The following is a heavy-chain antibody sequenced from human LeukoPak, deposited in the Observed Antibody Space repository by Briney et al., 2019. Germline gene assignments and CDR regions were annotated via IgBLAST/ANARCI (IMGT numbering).Heavy chain of an antibody. J-gene: IGHJ1*01. V-gene: IGHV3-21*01. Sequence: PGGSLRLSCAASGFTFSSYSMNWVRQAPGKGLEWVSSISSSSSYIYYADSVKGRFTISRDNAKNSLYLQMNSLRAEDTAVYYCAKNGVTMVRGVSQHWGQGTLVTVSS. CDR2: ISSSSSYI. CDR1: GFTFSSYS. CDR3: AKNGVTMVRGVSQH. D-gene: IGHD3-10*01.